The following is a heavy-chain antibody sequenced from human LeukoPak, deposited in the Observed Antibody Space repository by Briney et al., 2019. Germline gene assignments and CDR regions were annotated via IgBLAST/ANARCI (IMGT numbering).Heavy chain of an antibody. D-gene: IGHD3-10*01. V-gene: IGHV5-51*01. CDR2: IYPGDSAT. J-gene: IGHJ4*02. Sequence: GESLKISCKCSGYIFTTYWIGWVRQLPGEGLEWMGIIYPGDSATRYSPSFQGQVTISADKSISTAYLQWSSLKASDTAMYYCASTTMVRGVISYFDSWGQGTVVTVSS. CDR1: GYIFTTYW. CDR3: ASTTMVRGVISYFDS.